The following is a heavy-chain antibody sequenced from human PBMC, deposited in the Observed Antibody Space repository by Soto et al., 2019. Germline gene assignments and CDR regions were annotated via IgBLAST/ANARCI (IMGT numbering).Heavy chain of an antibody. Sequence: ASVKVSCKASGYTFTGRYIHWVRQAPGQGLEWMGWINPDYGGATYAQQFQGRVSLTRDTSSSTAYMELSSLRSDDTAVYFCARDLGGSSSYLGYWGQGTPVTVSS. D-gene: IGHD6-6*01. CDR2: INPDYGGA. CDR1: GYTFTGRY. V-gene: IGHV1-2*02. J-gene: IGHJ4*02. CDR3: ARDLGGSSSYLGY.